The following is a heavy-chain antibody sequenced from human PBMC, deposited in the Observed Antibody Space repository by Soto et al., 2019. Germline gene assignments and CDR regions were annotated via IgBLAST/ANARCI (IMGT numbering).Heavy chain of an antibody. CDR3: ARDRGDGYNFDAFDI. CDR1: GGSIISYY. V-gene: IGHV4-59*01. Sequence: SETLSLTCTVSGGSIISYYWSWIRQPPGKGLEWIGYIYYSGSTNYNPSLKSRVTISVDTSKNQFSLKLSSVTAADTAVYYCARDRGDGYNFDAFDIWGQGTMVTVSS. D-gene: IGHD5-12*01. CDR2: IYYSGST. J-gene: IGHJ3*02.